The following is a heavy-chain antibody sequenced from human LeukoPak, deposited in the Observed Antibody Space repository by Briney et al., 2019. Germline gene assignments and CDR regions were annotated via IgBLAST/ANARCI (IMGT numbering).Heavy chain of an antibody. D-gene: IGHD3-10*01. CDR3: AKDFFSYSGNTGFDY. J-gene: IGHJ4*02. Sequence: GRSLRLSCAASGFTFSSYAMHWVRQAPGKGLEWVAVISYDGSNKYYADSVKGRFTISRDNSKNTLYLQMSSLRAEDTAVYYCAKDFFSYSGNTGFDYWGQGTLVTVSS. CDR2: ISYDGSNK. V-gene: IGHV3-30-3*01. CDR1: GFTFSSYA.